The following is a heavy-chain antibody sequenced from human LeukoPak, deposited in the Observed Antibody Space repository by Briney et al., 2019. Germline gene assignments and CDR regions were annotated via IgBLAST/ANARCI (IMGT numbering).Heavy chain of an antibody. CDR1: GFTFSSYA. J-gene: IGHJ4*02. D-gene: IGHD6-19*01. CDR3: AIAIKAVAGTFHRDYFFDY. V-gene: IGHV3-30*04. CDR2: ISYDGSNK. Sequence: QPGGSLRLSCAASGFTFSSYAMHWVRQAPGKGQEWVAVISYDGSNKYYADSVKGRFTISRDNSKNTLYLQMNSLRAQDTAVYYCAIAIKAVAGTFHRDYFFDYWGQGTLVTVSS.